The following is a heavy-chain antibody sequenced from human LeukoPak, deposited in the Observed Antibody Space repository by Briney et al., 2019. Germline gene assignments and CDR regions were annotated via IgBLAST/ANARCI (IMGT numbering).Heavy chain of an antibody. V-gene: IGHV3-66*01. CDR1: RLIVSSNY. CDR3: VKEVFPYYCDSSGYYYGGDY. CDR2: IYSGGNT. D-gene: IGHD3-22*01. J-gene: IGHJ4*02. Sequence: GGSLRLSCAASRLIVSSNYMAWVRQAPRKGLEWVSVIYSGGNTYYADSVKGRFTISRDNSKNTLYLQMSSLRAEDTAVYYCVKEVFPYYCDSSGYYYGGDYWGQGTLVTVSS.